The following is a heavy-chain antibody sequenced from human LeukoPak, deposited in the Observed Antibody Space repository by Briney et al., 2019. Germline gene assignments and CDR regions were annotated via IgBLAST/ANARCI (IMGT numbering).Heavy chain of an antibody. Sequence: GGSLRLSCAASGFYFRDHWMDWVRQAPGKGLEWVGHIKTDGSETYYLDSLKGRISIYRDNTNNALYLQMNSLRVEDTAIYYCVKNDGWFHLAQWGQGTLVTVSS. J-gene: IGHJ4*02. D-gene: IGHD6-19*01. CDR1: GFYFRDHW. CDR2: IKTDGSET. V-gene: IGHV3-7*03. CDR3: VKNDGWFHLAQ.